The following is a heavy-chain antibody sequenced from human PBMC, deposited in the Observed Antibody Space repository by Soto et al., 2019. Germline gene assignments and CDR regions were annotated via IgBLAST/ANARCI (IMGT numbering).Heavy chain of an antibody. V-gene: IGHV4-31*03. CDR3: ARDSSGYGIDY. Sequence: QVQLRESGPGLVKPLQTLSLTCTVSRGSISGSNDYWSWIRQHPGKGLEWIGYIYYRGTTYHNPSLRRRVSISADTSKNKFSLNLRSVTAADTAVYYCARDSSGYGIDYWGQGTLVTVSS. CDR2: IYYRGTT. J-gene: IGHJ4*02. D-gene: IGHD3-22*01. CDR1: RGSISGSNDY.